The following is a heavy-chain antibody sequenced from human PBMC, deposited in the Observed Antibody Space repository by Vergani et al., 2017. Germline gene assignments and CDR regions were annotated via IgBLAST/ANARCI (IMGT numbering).Heavy chain of an antibody. D-gene: IGHD6-13*01. CDR3: AGVSLGIAAAGGHPLGP. J-gene: IGHJ5*02. CDR1: GGTFSSYA. CDR2: VIPIFGTA. Sequence: QVQLVQSGAEVKKPGSSVKVSCKASGGTFSSYAISWVRQAPGQGLEWMGGVIPIFGTANYAQKFQGRVTITADESTSTAYMELSRLRSEDTAVYDCAGVSLGIAAAGGHPLGPWGQGTLVTVSS. V-gene: IGHV1-69*01.